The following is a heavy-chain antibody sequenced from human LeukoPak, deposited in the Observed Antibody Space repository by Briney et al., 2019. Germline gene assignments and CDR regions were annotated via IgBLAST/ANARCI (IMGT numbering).Heavy chain of an antibody. Sequence: SQTLSLTCTVSGDSISYGGYHWAWIRQHPGKGLEWIGYIHYSGNTDSAPSLRSRLTISIDTSKNQFSLRLDSVTVADTAVYYCARDFTKTASPDAFDVWGHGTLVAVSS. D-gene: IGHD2-21*02. CDR1: GDSISYGGYH. V-gene: IGHV4-31*03. J-gene: IGHJ3*01. CDR3: ARDFTKTASPDAFDV. CDR2: IHYSGNT.